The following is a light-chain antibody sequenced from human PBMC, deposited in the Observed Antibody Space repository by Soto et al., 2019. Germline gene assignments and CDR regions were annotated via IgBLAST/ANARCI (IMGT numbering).Light chain of an antibody. V-gene: IGLV7-43*01. CDR2: SIN. J-gene: IGLJ1*01. CDR3: LPWYGGAYF. CDR1: PGAVTTGFS. Sequence: QAVVTQAPSLTVSPGRTVTLTCASSPGAVTTGFSPNWLQQRPGQRPRALIYSINTTHSWTPPRFSCSLLAGKAALTLAGVQPEDEAVYDSLPWYGGAYFFGTGTKGTV.